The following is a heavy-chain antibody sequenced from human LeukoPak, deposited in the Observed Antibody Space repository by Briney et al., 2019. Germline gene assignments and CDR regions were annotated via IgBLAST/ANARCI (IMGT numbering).Heavy chain of an antibody. J-gene: IGHJ4*02. CDR3: ARDKGSSGWFDY. CDR2: INPNSGGT. Sequence: ASVKVSCKAPGYTFTGYYMHWVRQAPGQGLEWMGWINPNSGGTNYAQKFQGRVTMTRDTSISTAYMELSRLRSDNTAVYYCARDKGSSGWFDYWGQGTLVTVSS. CDR1: GYTFTGYY. D-gene: IGHD6-19*01. V-gene: IGHV1-2*02.